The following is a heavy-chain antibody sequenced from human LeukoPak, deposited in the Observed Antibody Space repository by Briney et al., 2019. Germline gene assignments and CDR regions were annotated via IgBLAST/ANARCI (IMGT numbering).Heavy chain of an antibody. CDR1: GFTFSTYA. CDR2: IKQDGSEK. V-gene: IGHV3-7*01. D-gene: IGHD3-10*01. CDR3: ARATYYYGSGSYLSRYYYYYMDV. Sequence: GGSLRLSCAASGFTFSTYAMSWVRQAPGKGLEWVANIKQDGSEKYYVDSVKGRFTISRDNAKNSLYLQMNSLRAEDTAVYYCARATYYYGSGSYLSRYYYYYMDVWGKGTTVTVSS. J-gene: IGHJ6*03.